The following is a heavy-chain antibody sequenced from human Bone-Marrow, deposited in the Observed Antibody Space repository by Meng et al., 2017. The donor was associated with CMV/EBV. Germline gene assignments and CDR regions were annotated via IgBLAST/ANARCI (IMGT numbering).Heavy chain of an antibody. CDR3: ARYKTDGYNRGRCFDP. CDR2: IIPIFGTA. V-gene: IGHV1-69*05. CDR1: GGTFSSYA. D-gene: IGHD5-24*01. Sequence: SVKVSCKASGGTFSSYAISWVRQAPGQGLEWMGGIIPIFGTANYAQKFQGRVTITTDESTSTAYMELSSLRSEDTAVYYCARYKTDGYNRGRCFDPWGQGTLVTVSS. J-gene: IGHJ5*02.